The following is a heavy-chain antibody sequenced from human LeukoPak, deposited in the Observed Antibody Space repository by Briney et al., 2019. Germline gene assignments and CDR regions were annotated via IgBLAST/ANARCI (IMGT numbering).Heavy chain of an antibody. D-gene: IGHD6-19*01. Sequence: PGRSLRLSCAASGFTFSSYGMHWVRQAPGKGLEWVAVISYDGSNKYYADSVKGRFTISRDNSKNTLYLQMNSLRAEDTAVYYCAKVDGIAVAGTGFVDYWGQGTLVTVSS. V-gene: IGHV3-30*18. CDR2: ISYDGSNK. J-gene: IGHJ4*02. CDR1: GFTFSSYG. CDR3: AKVDGIAVAGTGFVDY.